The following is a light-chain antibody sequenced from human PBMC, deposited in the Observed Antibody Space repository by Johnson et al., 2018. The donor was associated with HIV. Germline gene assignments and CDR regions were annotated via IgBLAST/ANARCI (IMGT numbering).Light chain of an antibody. CDR3: GTWDSSLSAV. CDR2: DNN. J-gene: IGLJ1*01. V-gene: IGLV1-51*01. Sequence: QSVLTQPPSVSAAPGQKVTISCSGSSSNIGNNYVSWYQQLPGTAPKLLIYDNNKRPSGIPDRFSGSKSGTSATLGITGLKTGDEADYYCGTWDSSLSAVFGTGTKGTVL. CDR1: SSNIGNNY.